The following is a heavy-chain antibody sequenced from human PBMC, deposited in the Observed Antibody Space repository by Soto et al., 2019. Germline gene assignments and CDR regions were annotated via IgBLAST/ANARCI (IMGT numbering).Heavy chain of an antibody. D-gene: IGHD3-10*01. J-gene: IGHJ4*02. V-gene: IGHV1-46*03. CDR2: INPSGGST. Sequence: GASVKVSCKASGYTFTSYYMHWVRQAPGQGLEWMGIINPSGGSTSYAQKFQGRVTMTRDTSTSTVYMELSSLRSEDTAVYYCARASRFGELLSYYFDYWGQGTLVTVSS. CDR3: ARASRFGELLSYYFDY. CDR1: GYTFTSYY.